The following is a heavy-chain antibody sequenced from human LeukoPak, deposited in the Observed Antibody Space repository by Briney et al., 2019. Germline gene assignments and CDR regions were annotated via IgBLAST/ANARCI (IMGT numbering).Heavy chain of an antibody. CDR2: ISGSGGST. V-gene: IGHV3-23*01. D-gene: IGHD6-13*01. J-gene: IGHJ4*02. Sequence: PGGSLRLSCAASGFTFSRYAMSWVRQAPGKGLEWVSAISGSGGSTYYADSVKGRFTISRDNSKNTLYLQMNSLRAEDTAVYYCAKQRGFPIAAAGDYWGQGTLVTVSS. CDR1: GFTFSRYA. CDR3: AKQRGFPIAAAGDY.